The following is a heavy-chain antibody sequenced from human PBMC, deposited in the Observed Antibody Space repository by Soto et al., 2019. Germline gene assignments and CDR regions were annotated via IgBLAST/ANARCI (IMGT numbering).Heavy chain of an antibody. D-gene: IGHD6-13*01. Sequence: GGSLRLSCAASGFTFGTYAIHWVRQAPGKGLEWVAVISYDGSNKYYADSVKGRFTISRDNSKNTLYLQMNSLRAEDTAVYYCARDQEGMSSSSWSFDYWGQGTLVTVSS. J-gene: IGHJ4*02. CDR3: ARDQEGMSSSSWSFDY. CDR1: GFTFGTYA. CDR2: ISYDGSNK. V-gene: IGHV3-30-3*01.